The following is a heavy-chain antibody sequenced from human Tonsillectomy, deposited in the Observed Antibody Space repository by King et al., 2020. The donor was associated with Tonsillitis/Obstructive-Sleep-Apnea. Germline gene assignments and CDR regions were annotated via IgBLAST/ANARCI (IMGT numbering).Heavy chain of an antibody. V-gene: IGHV4-31*11. CDR2: IYYSGTT. D-gene: IGHD2-2*01. Sequence: VQLQESGPGLVKPSQTLSLTCAVSGASISSGGYYWSWIRQHPGKGLEYIGYIYYSGTTYYNPSLKSRVTISVDTSKNQFSLKLSSETAADTAVYYCARDYCSTSSCYLGYFDYWGQGTLVTVSS. CDR1: GASISSGGYY. J-gene: IGHJ4*02. CDR3: ARDYCSTSSCYLGYFDY.